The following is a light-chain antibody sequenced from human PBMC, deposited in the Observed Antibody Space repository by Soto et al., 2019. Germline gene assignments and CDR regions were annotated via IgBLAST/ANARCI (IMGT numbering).Light chain of an antibody. Sequence: EIVVTQSPGTLSLSPGERATLSCRASQSISSCYLGWYQQKPHEAPSLLIYATSSSATGITDRFSGSGSGTDFTLAISRLEPEDFAVYYCQSYGSSSYTFGQGTQLEIK. CDR2: ATS. CDR1: QSISSCY. CDR3: QSYGSSSYT. J-gene: IGKJ2*01. V-gene: IGKV3-20*01.